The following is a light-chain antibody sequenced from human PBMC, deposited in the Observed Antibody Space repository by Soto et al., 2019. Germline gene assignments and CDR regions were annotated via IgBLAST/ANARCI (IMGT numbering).Light chain of an antibody. CDR3: QQYNNWPLYT. V-gene: IGKV3-15*01. J-gene: IGKJ2*01. CDR1: QSVSSN. CDR2: GAS. Sequence: DIVRTQSPATLSVSPGERATLSCRASQSVSSNLAWYQQKPCQAPRLLIYGASTRATGIPARFSGSGSGTEFTLTNSSVQSEDFAVHYCQQYNNWPLYTFGQGTQLEIK.